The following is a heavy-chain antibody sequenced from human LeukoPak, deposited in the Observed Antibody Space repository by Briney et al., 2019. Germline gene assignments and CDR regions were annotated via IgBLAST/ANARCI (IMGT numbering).Heavy chain of an antibody. CDR3: ARAADTAMVQSSFDY. V-gene: IGHV3-21*01. J-gene: IGHJ4*02. D-gene: IGHD5-18*01. CDR2: ISSSSSYI. Sequence: PGGSLRLSCAASGFTFSSYSMNWVRQAPGKGLEWVSSISSSSSYIYYADSVKGRFTISRDNAKNSLYLQMNSLRAEDTAVYHCARAADTAMVQSSFDYWGQGTLVTVSS. CDR1: GFTFSSYS.